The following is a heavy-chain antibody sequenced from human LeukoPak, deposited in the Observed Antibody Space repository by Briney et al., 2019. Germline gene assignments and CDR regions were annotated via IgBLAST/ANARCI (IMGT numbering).Heavy chain of an antibody. CDR1: GYTFTNYG. CDR3: ARQSYFDGRGGDAFDI. J-gene: IGHJ3*02. Sequence: ASVKVSCKASGYTFTNYGISWVRQAPGQGLEWMGWISPYNGNTKFAQNFQGRVTVTTETSTSTAYMELRSLRSDDTAVYYCARQSYFDGRGGDAFDIWGQGTMVTVSS. CDR2: ISPYNGNT. V-gene: IGHV1-18*01. D-gene: IGHD2-15*01.